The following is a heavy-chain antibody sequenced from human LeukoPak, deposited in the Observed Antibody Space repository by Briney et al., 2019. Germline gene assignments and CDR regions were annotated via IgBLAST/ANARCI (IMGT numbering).Heavy chain of an antibody. CDR1: GFTFSSYW. CDR3: AREGDYGDYGGAFDI. V-gene: IGHV3-74*01. D-gene: IGHD4-17*01. J-gene: IGHJ3*02. Sequence: GGSLRLSCAASGFTFSSYWMHWVRQAPGKGLVWVSRINSGGSSTSYADSVKGRFTISRDNAKNTLYLQMNSLRAEDTAVYYCAREGDYGDYGGAFDIWGQGTMVTVSS. CDR2: INSGGSST.